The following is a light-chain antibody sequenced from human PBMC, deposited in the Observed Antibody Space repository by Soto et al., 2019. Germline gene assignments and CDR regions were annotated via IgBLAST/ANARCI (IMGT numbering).Light chain of an antibody. J-gene: IGLJ1*01. Sequence: QSALTQPRSVSGSPGQSVTISCTGTSSDVGGYNYVSWYQQHPGKAPKLMIYDVTKRPSEVPDRFSGSKSGNTASLTISGLQAEDEADYYCCSYAGIYTFYVFGTG. CDR1: SSDVGGYNY. CDR2: DVT. V-gene: IGLV2-11*01. CDR3: CSYAGIYTFYV.